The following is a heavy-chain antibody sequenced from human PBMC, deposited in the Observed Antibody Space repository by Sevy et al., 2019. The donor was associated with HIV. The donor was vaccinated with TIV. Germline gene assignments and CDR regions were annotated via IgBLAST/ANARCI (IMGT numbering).Heavy chain of an antibody. CDR1: GYSLTGLS. J-gene: IGHJ4*02. V-gene: IGHV1-24*01. Sequence: ASVKVSCKVSGYSLTGLSMHWVRQAPGKGLEWVGGFDPENGETIYAQKFQGRVTLTEDTSTDTAYMELRSLKSEDTAVYYCAKTREYYHDNSGYLDFWGQGTLVTVSS. CDR3: AKTREYYHDNSGYLDF. D-gene: IGHD3-22*01. CDR2: FDPENGET.